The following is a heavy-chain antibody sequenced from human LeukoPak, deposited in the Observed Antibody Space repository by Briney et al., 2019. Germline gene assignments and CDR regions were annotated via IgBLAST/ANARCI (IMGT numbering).Heavy chain of an antibody. CDR3: ARAARDGYNPPPYYYYYMDV. J-gene: IGHJ6*03. V-gene: IGHV3-74*01. Sequence: TGGSLRLSCAASGFTFSSYWMHWVRRAPGKGLVWVSRINSDGSSTSYADSVKGRFTISRDNSKNTLYMQMNSLRAEDTAVYHCARAARDGYNPPPYYYYYMDVWGKGTTVTVSS. D-gene: IGHD5-24*01. CDR1: GFTFSSYW. CDR2: INSDGSST.